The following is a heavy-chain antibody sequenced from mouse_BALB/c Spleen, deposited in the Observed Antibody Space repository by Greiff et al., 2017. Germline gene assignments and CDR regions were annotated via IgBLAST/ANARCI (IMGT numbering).Heavy chain of an antibody. CDR3: AIYGNYGDYAMDY. CDR1: GYSFTDYI. J-gene: IGHJ4*01. CDR2: INPYYGST. V-gene: IGHV1-39*01. Sequence: EVQLQQTGPELVKPGASVKISCKASGYSFTDYIMLWVKQSHGKSLEWIGNINPYYGSTSYNLKFKGKATLTVDKSSSTAYMQLNSLTSEDSAVYYCAIYGNYGDYAMDYWGQGTSVTVSS. D-gene: IGHD2-1*01.